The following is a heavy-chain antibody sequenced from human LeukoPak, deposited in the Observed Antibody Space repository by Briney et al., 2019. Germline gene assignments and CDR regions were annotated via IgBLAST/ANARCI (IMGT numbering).Heavy chain of an antibody. CDR2: ISYDGSNK. CDR1: GFTFSNYG. CDR3: AKRGTSDSSGYLDY. J-gene: IGHJ4*02. V-gene: IGHV3-30*18. D-gene: IGHD3-22*01. Sequence: GGSLRLSCAASGFTFSNYGMHWVRQAPGKGLEWVAVISYDGSNKYYADSVKGRFTISRDNSKNTLYLQMNSLRAEDTAVYYCAKRGTSDSSGYLDYWGQGTLVTVSS.